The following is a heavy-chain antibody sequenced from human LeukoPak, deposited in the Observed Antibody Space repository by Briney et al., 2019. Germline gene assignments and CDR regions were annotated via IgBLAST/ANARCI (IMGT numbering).Heavy chain of an antibody. V-gene: IGHV4-59*12. Sequence: PSETLSLTCTVSGGSISSYYWSWIRQPPGKGLEWFGYIYYSGSTNYNPSLKSRVTMSVDTSKNQFSLKLSSVTAADTAVYYCAEGGSYQGYYFDYWGQGTLVTVSS. J-gene: IGHJ4*02. D-gene: IGHD1-26*01. CDR2: IYYSGST. CDR1: GGSISSYY. CDR3: AEGGSYQGYYFDY.